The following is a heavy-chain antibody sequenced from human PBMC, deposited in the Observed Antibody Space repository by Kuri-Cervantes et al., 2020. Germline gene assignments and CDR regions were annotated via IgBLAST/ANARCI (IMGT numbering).Heavy chain of an antibody. CDR2: IKQDGSEK. Sequence: ESLKISCAASGFTFSSYWMSWVRQAPGKGLEWVANIKQDGSEKYYVDSVKGRFTISRDNAKNSLYLQMNSLRAEDTAVYYCAREDYAGITIFGVVIHMDVWGKGTTVTVSS. CDR1: GFTFSSYW. CDR3: AREDYAGITIFGVVIHMDV. V-gene: IGHV3-7*01. J-gene: IGHJ6*03. D-gene: IGHD3-3*01.